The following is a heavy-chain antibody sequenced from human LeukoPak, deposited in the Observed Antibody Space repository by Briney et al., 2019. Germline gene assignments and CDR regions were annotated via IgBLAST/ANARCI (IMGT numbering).Heavy chain of an antibody. CDR2: IKQDGSEK. V-gene: IGHV3-7*01. Sequence: GGSLRLSCAASGFTFSTYWMTWVRQAPGKGLEWVANIKQDGSEKYYVDSVKGRFTISRDNAKNSLYLQMNSLRVEDTAVYYCARDQISWWMGAFDIWGQGTMVTVSS. J-gene: IGHJ3*02. CDR3: ARDQISWWMGAFDI. D-gene: IGHD2-8*01. CDR1: GFTFSTYW.